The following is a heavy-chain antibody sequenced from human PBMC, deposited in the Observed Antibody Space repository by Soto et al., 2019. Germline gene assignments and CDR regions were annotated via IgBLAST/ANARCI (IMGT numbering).Heavy chain of an antibody. Sequence: SETLSLTCAVYGGSFSGYYWSWIRQPPGKGLEWIGEINHSGSTNYNPSLKSRVTISVDTSKNQFSLKLSSVTAADTAVYYCARGNYDFWSGSSRRWFDPWGQGTLVTVSS. D-gene: IGHD3-3*01. CDR3: ARGNYDFWSGSSRRWFDP. V-gene: IGHV4-34*01. CDR2: INHSGST. J-gene: IGHJ5*02. CDR1: GGSFSGYY.